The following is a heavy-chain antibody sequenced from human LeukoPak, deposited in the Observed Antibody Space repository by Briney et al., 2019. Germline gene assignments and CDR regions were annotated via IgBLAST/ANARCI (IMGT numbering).Heavy chain of an antibody. V-gene: IGHV3-74*01. Sequence: GGSLRLSCAASGFTFSSYWMHWVRQAPGKGLVWVSRINSDGSSTSYADSVKGRFTISRDNAKNTLYLQMNSLRAEDTAVYYCARVPYSYDSGRAADYWGQGILVTVSS. CDR3: ARVPYSYDSGRAADY. D-gene: IGHD3-22*01. CDR2: INSDGSST. CDR1: GFTFSSYW. J-gene: IGHJ4*02.